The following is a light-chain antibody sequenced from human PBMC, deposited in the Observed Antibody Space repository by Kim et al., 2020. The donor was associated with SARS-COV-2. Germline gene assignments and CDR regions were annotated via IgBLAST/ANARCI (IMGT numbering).Light chain of an antibody. CDR1: SSKIGAGYD. V-gene: IGLV1-40*01. CDR2: GNS. Sequence: QRVTISCTGGSSKIGAGYDVHWYQQLPGTAPKLLIYGNSNRPSGVPDRFSGSKSGTSASLAITGLQAEDEADYYCQSYDSSLSGSVFGGGTQLTVL. J-gene: IGLJ2*01. CDR3: QSYDSSLSGSV.